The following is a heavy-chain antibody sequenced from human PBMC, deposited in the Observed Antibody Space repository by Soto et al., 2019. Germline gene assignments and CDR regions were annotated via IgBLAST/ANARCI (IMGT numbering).Heavy chain of an antibody. D-gene: IGHD4-17*01. Sequence: SETLSLTCTVPGGSISGYYWIWMRQPPGKGLEWIGYIYNSGSTNYNPALKSRVTISVDTSKNQFSLKLSSVTAADTAVYYCAGSPYGEYVSFDYWGQGTLVT. CDR2: IYNSGST. CDR1: GGSISGYY. CDR3: AGSPYGEYVSFDY. V-gene: IGHV4-59*08. J-gene: IGHJ4*02.